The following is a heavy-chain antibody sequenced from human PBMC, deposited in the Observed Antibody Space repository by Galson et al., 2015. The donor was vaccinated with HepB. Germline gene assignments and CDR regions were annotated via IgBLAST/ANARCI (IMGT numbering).Heavy chain of an antibody. J-gene: IGHJ6*02. CDR2: IDWDDDK. D-gene: IGHD3-16*01. CDR3: ARIPISITFAVAGKHQYYYYGMDV. Sequence: PALVKPTQTLTLTCTFSGFSLSTSGMCVSWIRQPPGKALEWLALIDWDDDKYYSTSLKTRLTISKDTSKNQVVLTMTNMDPVDTATYYCARIPISITFAVAGKHQYYYYGMDVWGQGTTVTVSS. V-gene: IGHV2-70*01. CDR1: GFSLSTSGMC.